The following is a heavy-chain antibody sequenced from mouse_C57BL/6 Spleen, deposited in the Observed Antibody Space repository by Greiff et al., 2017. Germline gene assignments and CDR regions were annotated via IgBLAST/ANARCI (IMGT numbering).Heavy chain of an antibody. CDR1: GFTFSDYG. CDR2: ISSGSSTI. J-gene: IGHJ4*01. Sequence: DVKLVESGGGLVKPGGSLKLSCAASGFTFSDYGMHWVRQAPEKGLEWVAYISSGSSTIYYADTVKGRFTISRDNAKNTLFLQMTSLRSEDTAMYYCARQDYGYAMDYWGQGTSVTVSS. V-gene: IGHV5-17*01. CDR3: ARQDYGYAMDY. D-gene: IGHD2-4*01.